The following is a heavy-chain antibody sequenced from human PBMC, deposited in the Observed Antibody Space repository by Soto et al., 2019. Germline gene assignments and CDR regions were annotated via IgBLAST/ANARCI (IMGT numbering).Heavy chain of an antibody. CDR1: GGSISSRSYY. CDR3: ARYRYCSGGSCYNDAFDI. J-gene: IGHJ3*02. CDR2: IYYGGST. D-gene: IGHD2-15*01. Sequence: QLQLQESGPGLVKPSETLSLTCTVSGGSISSRSYYWGWIRQPPGKGLELIGSIYYGGSTYYNPSLKSRVTISVDTSKHQFSRKLSSVTAADTAVYYCARYRYCSGGSCYNDAFDIWGQGTMVTVSS. V-gene: IGHV4-39*01.